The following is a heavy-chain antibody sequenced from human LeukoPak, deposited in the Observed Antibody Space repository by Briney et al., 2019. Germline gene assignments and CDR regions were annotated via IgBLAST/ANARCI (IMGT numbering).Heavy chain of an antibody. CDR1: GHSFTSYW. D-gene: IGHD4-17*01. CDR2: IHPADSET. Sequence: GESLKISCKASGHSFTSYWIGWVRQMPGKGLEWMGIIHPADSETLYSPSLQGQVTISADNSISTAYLQWSSLKASDTAMYYCARPRTTVTTGFDYWGQGTLVTVSS. CDR3: ARPRTTVTTGFDY. J-gene: IGHJ4*02. V-gene: IGHV5-51*01.